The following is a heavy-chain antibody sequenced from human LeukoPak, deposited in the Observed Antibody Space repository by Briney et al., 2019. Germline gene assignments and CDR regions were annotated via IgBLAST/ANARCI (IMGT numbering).Heavy chain of an antibody. CDR3: ARVLDPRSNYYDSSGLSYFDY. CDR2: IYYSGST. J-gene: IGHJ4*02. D-gene: IGHD3-22*01. CDR1: GGSIGSYY. V-gene: IGHV4-59*01. Sequence: SGTLSLTCTISGGSIGSYYWSWIRQPPGKGLEWIGYIYYSGSTNYNPSLKSRVTISLDTSKNQFSLKLISVTAADTAVYYCARVLDPRSNYYDSSGLSYFDYWGQGTLVTVSS.